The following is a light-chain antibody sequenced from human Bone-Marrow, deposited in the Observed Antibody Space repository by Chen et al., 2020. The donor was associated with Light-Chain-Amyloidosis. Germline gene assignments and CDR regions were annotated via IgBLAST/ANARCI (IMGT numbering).Light chain of an antibody. Sequence: SYELTQPPSVSVSPGQTARIPRPGDDLPTKYAYWYQQKPGQAPVLVIHRDTERPSGISERFSGSSSGTTATLTISGVQAEDEADYHCQSADSSGTYDVIFGGGTKLTVL. CDR3: QSADSSGTYDVI. V-gene: IGLV3-25*03. CDR2: RDT. CDR1: DLPTKY. J-gene: IGLJ2*01.